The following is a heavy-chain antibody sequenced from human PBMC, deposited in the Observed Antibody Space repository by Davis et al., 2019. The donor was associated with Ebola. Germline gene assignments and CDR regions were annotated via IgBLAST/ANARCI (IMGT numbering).Heavy chain of an antibody. CDR3: VTERVRLAFDY. Sequence: PGGSLRLSCAASGFTFNTYALHWVRQAPGRGLEWVAVISFDGNVKYYADSVKGRFTISRDNSKNTLYLQMTNLRVDDTAVYYCVTERVRLAFDYWGQGTLVTVSS. V-gene: IGHV3-30*04. D-gene: IGHD4/OR15-4a*01. CDR2: ISFDGNVK. J-gene: IGHJ4*02. CDR1: GFTFNTYA.